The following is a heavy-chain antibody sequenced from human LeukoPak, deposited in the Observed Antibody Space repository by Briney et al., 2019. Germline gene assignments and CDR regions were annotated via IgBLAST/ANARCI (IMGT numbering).Heavy chain of an antibody. CDR2: ISGNGGST. J-gene: IGHJ4*02. CDR3: ATPISPLVRGVIHY. V-gene: IGHV3-23*01. Sequence: GGSLRLSCAASGFTFSSYAMTWVRQAPGKGLEWVSAISGNGGSTYYADSVRGRFTISRDNSKNTLYLQMNSLRAADTAVYYCATPISPLVRGVIHYWGQGTLVTVSS. D-gene: IGHD3-10*01. CDR1: GFTFSSYA.